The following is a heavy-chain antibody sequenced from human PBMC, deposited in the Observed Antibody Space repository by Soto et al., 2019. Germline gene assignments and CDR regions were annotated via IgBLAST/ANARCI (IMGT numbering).Heavy chain of an antibody. CDR2: IGTAGDT. Sequence: EVQLVESGGGLVQPGGSLRLCCAASGFTFSSYDMHWVRQATGKGLEWVSAIGTAGDTYYPGSVKGRFTISRENAKNSLYLQMNSLRAEDTAVYYCARGGGKGSGSSLRFDPWGQGTLVTVSS. D-gene: IGHD3-10*01. CDR1: GFTFSSYD. CDR3: ARGGGKGSGSSLRFDP. V-gene: IGHV3-13*01. J-gene: IGHJ5*02.